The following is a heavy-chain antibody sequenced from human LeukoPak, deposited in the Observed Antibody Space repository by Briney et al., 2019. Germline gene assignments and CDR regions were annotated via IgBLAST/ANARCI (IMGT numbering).Heavy chain of an antibody. J-gene: IGHJ4*02. CDR3: ARASSSGFDY. Sequence: SETLSLTCAVYGGSFSGYYWSWIRQPPGKGLEWIGEINHSGSTNYNPSLKSRVTISVDTSKNQFSLKLSSVTAADTAVYYCARASSSGFDYWGQGTLVTVSS. CDR1: GGSFSGYY. CDR2: INHSGST. D-gene: IGHD6-19*01. V-gene: IGHV4-34*01.